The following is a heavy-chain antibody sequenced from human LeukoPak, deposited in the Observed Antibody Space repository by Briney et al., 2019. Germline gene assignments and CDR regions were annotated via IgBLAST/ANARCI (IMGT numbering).Heavy chain of an antibody. CDR2: ISAYNGNT. CDR3: ARFGDTMVRGVIGDAFDI. Sequence: ASVKVSCKASGYTFTSCGISWVRQAPGQGLEWMGWISAYNGNTNYAQKLQGRVTMTTDTSTSTAYMELRSLRSDDTAVYYCARFGDTMVRGVIGDAFDIWGQGTMVTVSS. CDR1: GYTFTSCG. J-gene: IGHJ3*02. D-gene: IGHD3-10*01. V-gene: IGHV1-18*01.